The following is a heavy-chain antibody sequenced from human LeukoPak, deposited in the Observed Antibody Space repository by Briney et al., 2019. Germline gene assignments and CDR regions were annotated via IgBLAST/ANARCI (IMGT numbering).Heavy chain of an antibody. CDR3: ARTSGWYKNFDY. J-gene: IGHJ4*02. CDR1: GGSVSSGSYY. D-gene: IGHD6-19*01. Sequence: SETLSLTCTVSGGSVSSGSYYWSWIRQPPGKGLEWIGYIYYSGSTNYNPSLKSRVTISVDTSKNQFSLKLSSVTAADTAVYYCARTSGWYKNFDYWGQGTLVTVSP. V-gene: IGHV4-61*01. CDR2: IYYSGST.